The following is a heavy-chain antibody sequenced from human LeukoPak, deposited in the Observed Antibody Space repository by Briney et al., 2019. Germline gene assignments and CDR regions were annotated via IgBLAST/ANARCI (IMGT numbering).Heavy chain of an antibody. V-gene: IGHV1-69*05. CDR1: GGTFSSYS. CDR3: ARLPYWSYYDSSGYYPP. Sequence: ASVKLSCKTSGGTFSSYSFSWVRQAPGQGLEWIGGIIGMFGTANYAQMFQGRVTITTEEFTSSAYMELSSLGSEDTAVYYCARLPYWSYYDSSGYYPPWGQGTLVTVSS. D-gene: IGHD3-22*01. CDR2: IIGMFGTA. J-gene: IGHJ5*02.